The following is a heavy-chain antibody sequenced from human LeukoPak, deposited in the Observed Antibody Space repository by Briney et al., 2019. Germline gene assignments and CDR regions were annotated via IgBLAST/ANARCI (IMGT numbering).Heavy chain of an antibody. CDR1: GVSVSSYH. D-gene: IGHD5-18*01. Sequence: PSETLSLTCAVSGVSVSSYHWSWIRQPAGKRLEWLGRIHAGGTTNYNPPLDSRVTMSVDTSKNQFSLELRSVTAADTAVYYCARDGLYSYGYSYFDFWGQGTLVTVSS. V-gene: IGHV4-4*07. CDR3: ARDGLYSYGYSYFDF. J-gene: IGHJ4*02. CDR2: IHAGGTT.